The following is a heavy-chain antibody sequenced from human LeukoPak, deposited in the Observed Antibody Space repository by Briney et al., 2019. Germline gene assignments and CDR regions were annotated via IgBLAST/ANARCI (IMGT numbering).Heavy chain of an antibody. Sequence: GGSLRLSCGASGFTFDDYWMSWVRQAPGQGLEWVANINQDGSEKYYLDSAKGRFTISRDNSKNTLYLQMNSLRAEDTAVYYCAKGIVEMSTYYYYYYMDVWGKGTTVTVSS. V-gene: IGHV3-7*03. J-gene: IGHJ6*03. CDR3: AKGIVEMSTYYYYYYMDV. CDR2: INQDGSEK. D-gene: IGHD5-24*01. CDR1: GFTFDDYW.